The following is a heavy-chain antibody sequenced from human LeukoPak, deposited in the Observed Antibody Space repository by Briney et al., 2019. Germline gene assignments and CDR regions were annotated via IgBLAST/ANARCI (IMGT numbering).Heavy chain of an antibody. CDR1: GFTFSSYW. J-gene: IGHJ4*02. D-gene: IGHD3-16*01. V-gene: IGHV3-7*03. Sequence: GGSLRLSCAASGFTFSSYWMAWVRQAPGNGLEWVANIKRDESEKYYADSVKGRFTISRDNAKTSLYLQMNSLSAEDSAVYYCARDSGGALDQWGQGTLVTVSS. CDR3: ARDSGGALDQ. CDR2: IKRDESEK.